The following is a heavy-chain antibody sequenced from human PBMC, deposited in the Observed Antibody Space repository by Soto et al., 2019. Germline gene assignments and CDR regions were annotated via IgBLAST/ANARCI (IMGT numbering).Heavy chain of an antibody. J-gene: IGHJ6*02. Sequence: GGSLRLSCAAYGFTFSSYAMSWVRQAPGKGLEWGSAISGSGGSTYYADSVKGRFTISRVNSKSTLYLQMNSLRAEDTAVYYCAKGVRSTYSYYYYGMDVWGQGTTVNASS. CDR3: AKGVRSTYSYYYYGMDV. V-gene: IGHV3-23*01. D-gene: IGHD2-15*01. CDR1: GFTFSSYA. CDR2: ISGSGGST.